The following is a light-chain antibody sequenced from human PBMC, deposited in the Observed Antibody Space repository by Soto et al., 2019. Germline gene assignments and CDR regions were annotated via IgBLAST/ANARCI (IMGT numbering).Light chain of an antibody. J-gene: IGKJ4*01. CDR3: QQHYNYPLT. V-gene: IGKV1D-13*01. Sequence: AIQLTQSPSSLAAAVGDRVTITCRASQGVSRALSWYQQKPGNAPKLLIYTTFNLLSGVPSRFSASGSDTEFTLTVSSLQPEDFATYYCQQHYNYPLTFGGGTKVEIK. CDR1: QGVSRA. CDR2: TTF.